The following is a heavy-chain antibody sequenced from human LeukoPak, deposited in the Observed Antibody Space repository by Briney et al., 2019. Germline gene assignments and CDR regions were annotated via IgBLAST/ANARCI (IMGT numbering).Heavy chain of an antibody. J-gene: IGHJ4*02. V-gene: IGHV3-7*05. CDR3: AKDLVGYDGFFGY. CDR1: GVMFPSYW. CDR2: IKQDGSEK. Sequence: PGGSLRLSCAASGVMFPSYWMTWVRQAPGKGLEWVANIKQDGSEKYYVDSVKGRFTISRDNSKNTLYLQMNSLRAEDTAVYYCAKDLVGYDGFFGYWGQGTLVTVSS. D-gene: IGHD5-12*01.